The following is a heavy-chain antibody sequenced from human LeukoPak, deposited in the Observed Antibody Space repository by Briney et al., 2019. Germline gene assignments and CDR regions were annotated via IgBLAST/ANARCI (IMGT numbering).Heavy chain of an antibody. CDR2: ISYDGSDK. V-gene: IGHV3-30*04. CDR1: GFTFISYA. D-gene: IGHD6-19*01. CDR3: ARGPVAAPVGY. Sequence: GRSLRLSCAASGFTFISYAMHWVRQAPGKGLEWVAVISYDGSDKFYADSVKGRFTISRDNSNNTLYLQMNSLRAEDTAVYYCARGPVAAPVGYWGQGTLVTVSS. J-gene: IGHJ4*02.